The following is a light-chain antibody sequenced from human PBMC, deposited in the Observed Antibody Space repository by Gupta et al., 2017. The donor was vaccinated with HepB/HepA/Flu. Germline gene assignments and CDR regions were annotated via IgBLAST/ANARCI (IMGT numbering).Light chain of an antibody. CDR2: RAS. CDR1: QPIDIW. V-gene: IGKV1-5*03. CDR3: QQAKSYSLT. J-gene: IGKJ4*01. Sequence: DIHMTQSPSTLPASVGDRVTIPCRASQPIDIWFAWYQKKPGKAPNLLIYRASRLESGVPSRFSGSGSGTEFTLTISSLQPDDVATYYCQQAKSYSLTFGGGTKVEIK.